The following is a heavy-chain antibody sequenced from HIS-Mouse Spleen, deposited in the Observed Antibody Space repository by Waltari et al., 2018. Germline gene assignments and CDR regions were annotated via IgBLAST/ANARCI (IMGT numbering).Heavy chain of an antibody. Sequence: QVQLQESGPGLVKPSETLSLTCTVSGGSISSYYWSWIRQPPGKGLEWIGYIYYSGSTNYNPSLKSRVTISVDTSKNQFSLKLSSVTAADTAVYYCAAPGYSSSWYAFDIWGQGTMVTVS. CDR1: GGSISSYY. D-gene: IGHD6-13*01. CDR2: IYYSGST. V-gene: IGHV4-59*08. J-gene: IGHJ3*02. CDR3: AAPGYSSSWYAFDI.